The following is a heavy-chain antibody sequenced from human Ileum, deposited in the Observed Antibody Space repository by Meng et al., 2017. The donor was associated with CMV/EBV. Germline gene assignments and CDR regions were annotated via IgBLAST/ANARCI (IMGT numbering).Heavy chain of an antibody. CDR3: ARGVAGGPFDY. V-gene: IGHV4-34*01. CDR1: GGSFSGYY. J-gene: IGHJ4*02. Sequence: PQQWGAVLLKLSETRSLTCAVCGGSFSGYYWSWIRQPPGKGLELIGEINHSGSTNYNPSLKSLVTISVDTSKNQFFLKLSSVTAADTAVYYCARGVAGGPFDYWGQGTLVTVSS. D-gene: IGHD2-15*01. CDR2: INHSGST.